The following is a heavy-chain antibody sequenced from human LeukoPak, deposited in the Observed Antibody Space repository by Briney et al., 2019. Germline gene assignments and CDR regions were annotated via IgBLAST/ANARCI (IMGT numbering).Heavy chain of an antibody. CDR2: IKQDGSEK. Sequence: TGGSLRLSCAASGFTVSSNYMSWVRQAPGKGLEWVANIKQDGSEKYYVDSVKGRFTISRDNAKNSLYLQMNSLRAEDTAVYYCARESARDWFDPWGQGTLVTVSS. V-gene: IGHV3-7*01. CDR1: GFTVSSNY. J-gene: IGHJ5*02. CDR3: ARESARDWFDP.